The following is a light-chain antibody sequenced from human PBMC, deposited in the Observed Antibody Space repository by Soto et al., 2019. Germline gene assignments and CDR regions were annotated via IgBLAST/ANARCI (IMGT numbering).Light chain of an antibody. CDR3: QRYQIVART. CDR1: QSISSW. CDR2: KAT. Sequence: DIQMTQSPSTLSASIGARVTITCRASQSISSWLAWYQQKPGRAPKLLVYKATNLQRGVPSRFSGRESGTEFTHTISTLQPDDFAPYYGQRYQIVARTFGQGTKVEIK. J-gene: IGKJ1*01. V-gene: IGKV1-5*03.